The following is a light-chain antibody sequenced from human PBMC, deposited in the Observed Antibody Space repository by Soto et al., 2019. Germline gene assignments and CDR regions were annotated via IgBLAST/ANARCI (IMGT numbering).Light chain of an antibody. CDR2: EVN. CDR3: SSYAGSSNV. Sequence: QSALTQPPSASGSPGQSVAISCNGTSSDVVGYNYVSWYQQHPVKAPKLMIYEVNKRPSGVPDRFSGSKSGNPASLTVSGLQAEDEADYYCSSYAGSSNVFGTGTKVTVL. V-gene: IGLV2-8*01. CDR1: SSDVVGYNY. J-gene: IGLJ1*01.